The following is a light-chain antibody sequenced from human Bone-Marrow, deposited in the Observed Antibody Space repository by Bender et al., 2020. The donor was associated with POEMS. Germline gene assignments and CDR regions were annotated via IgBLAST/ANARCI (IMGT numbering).Light chain of an antibody. CDR2: EVS. CDR3: CSYVGEITMV. CDR1: SSDIGYFDY. V-gene: IGLV2-8*01. J-gene: IGLJ2*01. Sequence: HSALTQPPSASGSPGQSVTISCTGTSSDIGYFDYVSWYQQHPGKAPRLMIYEVSKRPSGVPDRFSGSKSGNTASLAISGLLAEDEGDYFCCSYVGEITMVFGGGTKLTVL.